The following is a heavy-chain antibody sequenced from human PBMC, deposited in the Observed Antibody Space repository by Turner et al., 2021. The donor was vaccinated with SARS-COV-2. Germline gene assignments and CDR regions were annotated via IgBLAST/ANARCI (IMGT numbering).Heavy chain of an antibody. CDR3: ARDLMFTAAAPYGMDV. Sequence: EVRLVESGGGLVKPGGSLRLSCAASGFTFSSYTMNWVRQAPGKGLEWVSSISSSSSFIYSADSVKGRFTISRDNAKNSLYLQMNSLRAEDTAVYYCARDLMFTAAAPYGMDVWGQGTTVTVSS. CDR2: ISSSSSFI. CDR1: GFTFSSYT. D-gene: IGHD6-13*01. V-gene: IGHV3-21*01. J-gene: IGHJ6*02.